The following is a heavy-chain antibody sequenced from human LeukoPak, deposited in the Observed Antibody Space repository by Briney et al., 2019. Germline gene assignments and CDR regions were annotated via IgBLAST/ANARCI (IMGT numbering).Heavy chain of an antibody. CDR2: IYPGDSDT. CDR3: ARQYSGTYYRSFDC. Sequence: GESLKISCRASGYIFTTYWIGWVRPMPGKGLEWMGVIYPGDSDTRYSPSFQGQVTISADKSISTAYLQWSSLKASDTAMYYCARQYSGTYYRSFDCWGQGTLVTVSS. J-gene: IGHJ4*02. CDR1: GYIFTTYW. D-gene: IGHD3-10*01. V-gene: IGHV5-51*01.